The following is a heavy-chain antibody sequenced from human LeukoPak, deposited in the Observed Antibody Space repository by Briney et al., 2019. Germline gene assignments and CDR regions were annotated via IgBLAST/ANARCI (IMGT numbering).Heavy chain of an antibody. V-gene: IGHV4-34*01. Sequence: SETLSLTCAVYGGSFSGYYWSWIRQPPGKGLEWIGEINHSGSTNYNPSLKSRVTISVDTSKNQFSLKLSSVTAADTAVYYCARENGYYGSGYYGMDVWGQGTTVTVSS. CDR1: GGSFSGYY. CDR2: INHSGST. D-gene: IGHD3-10*01. J-gene: IGHJ6*02. CDR3: ARENGYYGSGYYGMDV.